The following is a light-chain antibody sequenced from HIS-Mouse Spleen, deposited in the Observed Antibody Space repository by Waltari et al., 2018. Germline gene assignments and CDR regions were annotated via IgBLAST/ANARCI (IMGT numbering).Light chain of an antibody. V-gene: IGLV3-21*02. CDR2: DES. CDR3: QVWDSSSDRV. Sequence: SYVLTQPPSVSVAPGHTARITCGGKNIGSKSGHWYQQKPGQAPVLVVYDESARPSGIPERFSGSNSGNTATLTISRVEAGDEADYYCQVWDSSSDRVFGTGTKVTVL. J-gene: IGLJ1*01. CDR1: NIGSKS.